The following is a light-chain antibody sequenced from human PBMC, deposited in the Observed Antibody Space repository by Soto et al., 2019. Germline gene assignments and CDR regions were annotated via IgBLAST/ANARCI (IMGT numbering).Light chain of an antibody. J-gene: IGLJ2*01. CDR1: NSNIGSNS. CDR2: SIN. Sequence: QSVLTQPPSASGTPGQRVTISCSGSNSNIGSNSVNWYQQLPGMAPKLLIYSINQRPSGVPDRFSGSKSGTSASLAISGLQSEDEADYFCVAWDDSLNGVVFGGGTQLTVL. V-gene: IGLV1-44*01. CDR3: VAWDDSLNGVV.